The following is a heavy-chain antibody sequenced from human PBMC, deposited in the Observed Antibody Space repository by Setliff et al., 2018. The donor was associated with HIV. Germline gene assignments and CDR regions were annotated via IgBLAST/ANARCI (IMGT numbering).Heavy chain of an antibody. V-gene: IGHV4-61*02. CDR1: GDSISSGSYY. J-gene: IGHJ4*02. CDR3: AREIPYSFGYYFDY. CDR2: IYTSGTT. D-gene: IGHD5-18*01. Sequence: SETLSLTCTVSGDSISSGSYYWNWIRQPAGKGLEWIGRIYTSGTTTYNPSLKSRVTISVDTSKNQFSLKLRSVTAADTAAYYCAREIPYSFGYYFDYWGQGTLVTVSS.